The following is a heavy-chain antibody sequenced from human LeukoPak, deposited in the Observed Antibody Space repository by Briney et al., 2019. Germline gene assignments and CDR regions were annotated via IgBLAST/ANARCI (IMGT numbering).Heavy chain of an antibody. CDR3: ARGGAGAYAFDI. CDR2: IYYSGST. Sequence: SETLSLTCTVSGGSISSYYWSWIRQPPGKGLEWIGYIYYSGSTNYNPSLKSRVTISVDTSKNQFSLKLTSVTAADTAVYFCARGGAGAYAFDIWGQGTMVTVSS. CDR1: GGSISSYY. V-gene: IGHV4-59*01. D-gene: IGHD6-19*01. J-gene: IGHJ3*02.